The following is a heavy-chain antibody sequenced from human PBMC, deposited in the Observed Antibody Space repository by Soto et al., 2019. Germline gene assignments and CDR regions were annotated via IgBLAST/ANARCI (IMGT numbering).Heavy chain of an antibody. CDR1: GGSLSSGDYY. V-gene: IGHV4-30-4*01. CDR2: FHYTGST. Sequence: SETLSLTCTVSGGSLSSGDYYWNWIRQPPGKGLEWIGCFHYTGSTQSNPSLKSRLSISADSARSHLLMTLTSVTAAYTAVYYCARSSGSGSYYNLHFDYCGQGSLVAVCS. J-gene: IGHJ4*01. D-gene: IGHD3-10*01. CDR3: ARSSGSGSYYNLHFDY.